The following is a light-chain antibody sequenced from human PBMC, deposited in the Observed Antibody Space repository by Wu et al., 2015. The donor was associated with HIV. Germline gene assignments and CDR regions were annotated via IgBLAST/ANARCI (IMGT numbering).Light chain of an antibody. CDR3: QRYNTVPRT. CDR1: TTFSYY. J-gene: IGKJ1*01. V-gene: IGKV1-27*01. CDR2: AAS. Sequence: VGDRVTLHLPGRVTTFSYYLAWYQQKPGKVPRLLIYAASTLHSGVPSRFSGSGSGTEFTLTISSLQPEDVATYYCQRYNTVPRTFGQGTKVEIK.